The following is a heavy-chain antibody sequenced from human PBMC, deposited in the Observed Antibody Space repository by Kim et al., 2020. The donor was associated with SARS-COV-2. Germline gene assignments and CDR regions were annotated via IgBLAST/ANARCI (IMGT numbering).Heavy chain of an antibody. CDR3: ASSYSSNYYYYGMDV. D-gene: IGHD6-13*01. V-gene: IGHV4-4*02. J-gene: IGHJ6*02. CDR1: GGSISSSNW. Sequence: SETLSLTCAVSGGSISSSNWWSWVRQPPGKGLEWIGEIYHSGSTNYNPSLKSRVTISVDKSKNQFSLKLSSVTAADTAVYYCASSYSSNYYYYGMDVWGQGTTVTVSS. CDR2: IYHSGST.